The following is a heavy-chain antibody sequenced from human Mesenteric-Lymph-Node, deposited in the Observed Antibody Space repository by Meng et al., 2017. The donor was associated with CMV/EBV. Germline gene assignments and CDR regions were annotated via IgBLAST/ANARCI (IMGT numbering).Heavy chain of an antibody. D-gene: IGHD3-3*01. J-gene: IGHJ4*02. CDR3: ARDQDFWSGCFDY. V-gene: IGHV3-21*01. CDR2: ISSSSSYI. Sequence: GESLKISCAASGFTLSSSAMNWVRQAPGKGLEWVSSISSSSSYIYYADSVKGRFTISRDNAKNSLYLQMNSLRAEDTAVYYCARDQDFWSGCFDYWGQGTLVTVSS. CDR1: GFTLSSSA.